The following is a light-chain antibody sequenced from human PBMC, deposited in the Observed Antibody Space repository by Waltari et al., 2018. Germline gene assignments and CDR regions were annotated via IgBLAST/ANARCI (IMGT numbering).Light chain of an antibody. CDR2: DAS. CDR1: QSISKS. V-gene: IGKV3-11*01. CDR3: QQRSSWPFMYT. Sequence: EIVLTQSPATLSLSPGEKATLSCRASQSISKSLAWYQQKPGKAPRLLIYDASNRPTDIPARFSGIGSGTDFTLTISSLEPEDFAVYYCQQRSSWPFMYTFGQGTKLEIK. J-gene: IGKJ2*01.